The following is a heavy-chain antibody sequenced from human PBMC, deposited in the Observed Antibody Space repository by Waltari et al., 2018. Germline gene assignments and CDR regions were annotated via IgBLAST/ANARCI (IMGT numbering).Heavy chain of an antibody. V-gene: IGHV3-23*01. Sequence: EEQLLEFGGGLVQPGESLRLTCAASGFNFRSFAMSWVRQAPGKGLEWVSAITGSGATTYYVDSVKGRFTISRDNSKNTLYLQMNSLRAEDTAVYYCAKGSGWNSAGFDPWGQGTLVTVSS. D-gene: IGHD3-10*01. CDR1: GFNFRSFA. J-gene: IGHJ5*02. CDR3: AKGSGWNSAGFDP. CDR2: ITGSGATT.